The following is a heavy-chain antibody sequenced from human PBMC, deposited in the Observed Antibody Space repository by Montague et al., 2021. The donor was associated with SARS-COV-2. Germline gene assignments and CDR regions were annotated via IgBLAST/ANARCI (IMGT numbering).Heavy chain of an antibody. Sequence: SETLSLTCTVSGGSISSSNYYWGWIRQPPGKGLEWIGSIYYSGSTYYNPSLKSRVTISVDTSKNQFSLKLSSVTAADTAVYYCARQENSGGWFKPDAFDIWGEGTMVTVSS. D-gene: IGHD6-19*01. J-gene: IGHJ3*02. V-gene: IGHV4-39*01. CDR2: IYYSGST. CDR1: GGSISSSNYY. CDR3: ARQENSGGWFKPDAFDI.